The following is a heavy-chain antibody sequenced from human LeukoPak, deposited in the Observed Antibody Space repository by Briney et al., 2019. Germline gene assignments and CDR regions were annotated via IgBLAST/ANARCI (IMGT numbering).Heavy chain of an antibody. CDR2: IIPILGIA. J-gene: IGHJ4*02. CDR1: GGTFSSYA. CDR3: ASEQPDILTGYLFVY. Sequence: SVKVSCKASGGTFSSYAISWVRQAPGQGLEWMGRIIPILGIANYAQKFQGRVTITADKSTSTAYMELSSLRSEDTAVYYCASEQPDILTGYLFVYWGQGTLVTVSS. D-gene: IGHD3-9*01. V-gene: IGHV1-69*04.